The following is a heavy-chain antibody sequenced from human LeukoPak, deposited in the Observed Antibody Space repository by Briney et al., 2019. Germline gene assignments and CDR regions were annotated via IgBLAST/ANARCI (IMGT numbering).Heavy chain of an antibody. CDR3: ARVDEKFRDSGYRLFDS. CDR1: GFMFRSHW. D-gene: IGHD3-22*01. V-gene: IGHV3-7*01. J-gene: IGHJ4*02. Sequence: GGSLRLSCAASGFMFRSHWMSWVRQAPGKGLEWVANIKRDSSETWYLDSVKGRFTVYRDNGRNSLYLQMSGVRDEDTAVYYCARVDEKFRDSGYRLFDSGGQGTPVSVS. CDR2: IKRDSSET.